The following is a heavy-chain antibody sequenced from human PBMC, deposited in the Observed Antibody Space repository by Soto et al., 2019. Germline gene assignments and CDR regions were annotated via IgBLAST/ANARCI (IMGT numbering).Heavy chain of an antibody. CDR2: ISYDGSNK. CDR3: ARGGTGDAFDI. CDR1: GFTFSSYA. Sequence: GGSLRLSCAASGFTFSSYAMHWVRQAPGKGLEWVAVISYDGSNKYYADSVKGRFTISRDHSKNTLYLQMNSLRAEDTAVYYCARGGTGDAFDIWGQGTMVTVSS. V-gene: IGHV3-30-3*01. D-gene: IGHD1-1*01. J-gene: IGHJ3*02.